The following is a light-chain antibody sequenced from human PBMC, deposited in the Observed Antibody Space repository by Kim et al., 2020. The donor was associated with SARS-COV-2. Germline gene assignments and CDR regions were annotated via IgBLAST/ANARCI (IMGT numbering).Light chain of an antibody. CDR1: KLGDKY. J-gene: IGLJ2*01. CDR3: QTWDSSTVV. V-gene: IGLV3-1*01. Sequence: SGSHGQTASITCSGDKLGDKYASWYQLRPGQSPVLVIYEDSRRPSRIPERFSGSNSGNTATLTISGTQAMDEADYFCQTWDSSTVVFGGGTKVTVL. CDR2: EDS.